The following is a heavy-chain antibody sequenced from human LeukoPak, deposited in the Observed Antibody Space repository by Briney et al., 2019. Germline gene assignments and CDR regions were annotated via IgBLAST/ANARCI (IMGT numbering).Heavy chain of an antibody. CDR3: AEAPYCSGGSCYDDY. CDR2: IRYDGSNK. D-gene: IGHD2-15*01. CDR1: GFTFSSYG. Sequence: GGSLRLSCAASGFTFSSYGMHWVRQAPGKGLEWVAFIRYDGSNKYYADSVKGRFTISRDNSKNTLYLQMNSLRAEDTAVYYCAEAPYCSGGSCYDDYWGQGTLVTVSS. V-gene: IGHV3-30*02. J-gene: IGHJ4*02.